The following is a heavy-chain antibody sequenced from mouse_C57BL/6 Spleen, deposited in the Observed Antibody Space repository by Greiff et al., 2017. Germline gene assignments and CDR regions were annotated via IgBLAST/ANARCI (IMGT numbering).Heavy chain of an antibody. CDR1: GYTFTSYW. Sequence: QVQLQQPGAELVRPGSSVKLSCKASGYTFTSYWMHWVKQRPIQGLEWIGNIDPSDSETHYNQKFKDKATLTVDKSSSTAYMQLSSLTSEDSAVYYCARGVATRYFDVWGTGTTVTVSS. CDR3: ARGVATRYFDV. D-gene: IGHD1-1*01. CDR2: IDPSDSET. V-gene: IGHV1-52*01. J-gene: IGHJ1*03.